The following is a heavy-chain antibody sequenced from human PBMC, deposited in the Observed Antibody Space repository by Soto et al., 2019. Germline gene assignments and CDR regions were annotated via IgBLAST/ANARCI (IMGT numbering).Heavy chain of an antibody. CDR2: ISGSGGNI. V-gene: IGHV3-64D*06. CDR3: VEVSGYCTGGSCFSYFDY. D-gene: IGHD2-15*01. Sequence: PGGSLRLSCSGSGFTFSHHSLYWVRQPPGKGLQCVSSISGSGGNIYYAESVKGRFTISRDNSKNTLYLQMTSLSSEDSAVYYCVEVSGYCTGGSCFSYFDYWGQGTPVTVSS. J-gene: IGHJ4*02. CDR1: GFTFSHHS.